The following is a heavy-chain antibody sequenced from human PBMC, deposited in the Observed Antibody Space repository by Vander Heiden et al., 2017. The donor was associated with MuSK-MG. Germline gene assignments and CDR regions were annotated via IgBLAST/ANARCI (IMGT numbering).Heavy chain of an antibody. D-gene: IGHD6-19*01. Sequence: QVQLVQSGAEVKKPGASVKVSCKASGYTFTSYGISWVRQAPGQGLEWMGWISAYNGNTNYAQKLQGRVTMTTDTSTSTAYMELRSLRSDDTAVYYCARDSSGWYEVQSGDHVIGAFDIWGQGTMVTVSS. CDR3: ARDSSGWYEVQSGDHVIGAFDI. CDR2: ISAYNGNT. CDR1: GYTFTSYG. J-gene: IGHJ3*02. V-gene: IGHV1-18*01.